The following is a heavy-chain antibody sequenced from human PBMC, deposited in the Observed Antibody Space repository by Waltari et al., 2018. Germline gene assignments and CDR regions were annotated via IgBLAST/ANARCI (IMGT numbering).Heavy chain of an antibody. Sequence: EVQLLESGGGLVQPGGSLRLSCAASGFTFSSYAMSWVRQAPGKGLEWVSVIYSGGSTYYADSVKGRFTISRDNSKNTLYLQMNSLRAEDTAVYYCVCLGSDCYTLDYWGQGTLVTVS. D-gene: IGHD2-21*01. CDR1: GFTFSSYA. CDR3: VCLGSDCYTLDY. CDR2: IYSGGST. V-gene: IGHV3-23*03. J-gene: IGHJ4*02.